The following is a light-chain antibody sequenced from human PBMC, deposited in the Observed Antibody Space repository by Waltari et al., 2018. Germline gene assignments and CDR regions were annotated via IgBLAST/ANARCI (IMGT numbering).Light chain of an antibody. Sequence: QSALTQPASVSGSPGQTIAISCTGTSSDIGSYNYVSWYQQHPGQAPKLLIYDVNQRPSGVSHRXSGSKSGNTASLTISGLRAEDEADFYCSSYTSSSTLYVFGSGTKVTVL. V-gene: IGLV2-14*01. J-gene: IGLJ1*01. CDR3: SSYTSSSTLYV. CDR2: DVN. CDR1: SSDIGSYNY.